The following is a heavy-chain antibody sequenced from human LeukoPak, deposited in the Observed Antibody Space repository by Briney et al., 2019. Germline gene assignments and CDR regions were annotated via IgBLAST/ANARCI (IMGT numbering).Heavy chain of an antibody. CDR2: IYNSGST. D-gene: IGHD3-10*01. J-gene: IGHJ2*01. CDR1: GGSISSYY. V-gene: IGHV4-59*01. Sequence: SETLCLTCTVSGGSISSYYWSWIRQPPGKGLEWIGYIYNSGSTYYNPSLKSRVSISVDTSKHQFSLRLSSVTAADAAVYYCARGMVRYWYFDLWGRGTLVPVSS. CDR3: ARGMVRYWYFDL.